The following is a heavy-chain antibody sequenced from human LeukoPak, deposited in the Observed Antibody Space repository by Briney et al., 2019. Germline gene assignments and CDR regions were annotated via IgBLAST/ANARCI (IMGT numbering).Heavy chain of an antibody. CDR1: GFTFSSYG. V-gene: IGHV3-33*01. CDR3: VGLPADEGFDY. D-gene: IGHD3-16*01. CDR2: IWYDGSNK. J-gene: IGHJ4*02. Sequence: GGSLRLSCAVSGFTFSSYGMHWVRQAPGKGLEWVAVIWYDGSNKYYADSVKGRFTISRDNSKNTLYLQMNSLRAEDTAVYYCVGLPADEGFDYWGQGTLVTVSS.